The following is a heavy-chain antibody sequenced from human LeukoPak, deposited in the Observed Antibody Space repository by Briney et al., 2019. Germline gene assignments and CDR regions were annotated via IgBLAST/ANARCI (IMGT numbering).Heavy chain of an antibody. CDR3: ARDEWAGTVAY. V-gene: IGHV3-7*01. CDR2: IKQDGTEK. CDR1: GFTLSNHW. Sequence: GGSLRLSCAASGFTLSNHWMIWVRQAPGKGLECVANIKQDGTEKYYLDSVKGRFTISRDNAKNSLYLQMDSLRAEDTAVYYCARDEWAGTVAYWGQGTLVTVSS. J-gene: IGHJ4*02. D-gene: IGHD6-19*01.